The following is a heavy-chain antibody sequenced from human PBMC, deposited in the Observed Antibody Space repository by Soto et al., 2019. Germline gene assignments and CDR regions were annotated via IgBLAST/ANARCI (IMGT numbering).Heavy chain of an antibody. D-gene: IGHD5-18*01. J-gene: IGHJ6*03. CDR2: TRNKANSYTT. Sequence: GGSLRLSCAASGFTFSDHYMDWVRQAPGKGLEWVGRTRNKANSYTTEYAASVKGRFTISRDDSKNSLYLQMNSLKTEDTAVYYCARSRTAMVIPYYYYMDVWGKGTTVTVSS. CDR3: ARSRTAMVIPYYYYMDV. V-gene: IGHV3-72*01. CDR1: GFTFSDHY.